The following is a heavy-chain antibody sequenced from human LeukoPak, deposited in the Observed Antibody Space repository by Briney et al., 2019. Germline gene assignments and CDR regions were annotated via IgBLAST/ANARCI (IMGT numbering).Heavy chain of an antibody. CDR2: INPSGGST. CDR3: AKDQSNTVTTGVDY. D-gene: IGHD4-17*01. CDR1: GYTFTSYY. Sequence: ASVKVSCKASGYTFTSYYMHWVRQAPGQGLEWMGIINPSGGSTSYAQKFQGRFTMTRDMSTSTVYMELSSLRSEDTAVYYCAKDQSNTVTTGVDYWGQGTLVTVSS. J-gene: IGHJ4*02. V-gene: IGHV1-46*01.